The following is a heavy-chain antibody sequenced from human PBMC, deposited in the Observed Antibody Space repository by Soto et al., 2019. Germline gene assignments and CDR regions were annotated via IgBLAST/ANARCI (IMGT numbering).Heavy chain of an antibody. J-gene: IGHJ4*02. V-gene: IGHV4-31*03. CDR2: IYYSGST. CDR1: GGSISSGGYY. Sequence: SETLSLTCTVSGGSISSGGYYWSWIRQHPGKGLEWIGYIYYSGSTYYNPSLKSRVTISVDTSKNQFSLKLSSVTAADTAVYYCARDADCSGGSCSRTVDYWGQGTLVTVSS. CDR3: ARDADCSGGSCSRTVDY. D-gene: IGHD2-15*01.